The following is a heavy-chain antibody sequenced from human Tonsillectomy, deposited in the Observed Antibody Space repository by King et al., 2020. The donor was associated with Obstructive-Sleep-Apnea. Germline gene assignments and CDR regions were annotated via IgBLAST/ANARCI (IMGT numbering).Heavy chain of an antibody. J-gene: IGHJ4*02. CDR1: GFRFNIHG. CDR2: IWSGGSNQ. Sequence: VQLVESGGGVVQPGRSLRLSCTTSGFRFNIHGMHWVRQSPGKGLEWVAIIWSGGSNQYYAESVKGRFTISRDDSKNTLYLQLNNVRGEDTAVYYCARDYSSGTYSGGFFDYWGQGTLVTVSS. V-gene: IGHV3-33*01. D-gene: IGHD3-10*01. CDR3: ARDYSSGTYSGGFFDY.